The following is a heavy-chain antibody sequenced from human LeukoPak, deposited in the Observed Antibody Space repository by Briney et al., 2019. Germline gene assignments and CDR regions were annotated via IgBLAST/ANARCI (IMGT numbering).Heavy chain of an antibody. V-gene: IGHV1-2*02. J-gene: IGHJ4*02. CDR2: INPNSGGT. Sequence: ASVKVSYKTSGYTFTGYYMHWVRQAPGQGLEWMGWINPNSGGTNYAQKFQGRVTMTRDTSISTAYMELSRLRSDDTAVYYCARVTPPEDYWGQGTLVTVSS. D-gene: IGHD1-14*01. CDR3: ARVTPPEDY. CDR1: GYTFTGYY.